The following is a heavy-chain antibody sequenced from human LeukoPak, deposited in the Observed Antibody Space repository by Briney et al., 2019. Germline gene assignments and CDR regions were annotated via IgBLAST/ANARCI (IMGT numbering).Heavy chain of an antibody. J-gene: IGHJ4*02. CDR1: DGSISPYY. V-gene: IGHV4-59*01. D-gene: IGHD6-19*01. Sequence: SETLSLTCTVSDGSISPYYWSWIRQPPGKGLEWIGYISYSGNTNYNPSLKSRVTISVDTSKNQFSLSLISVTAADTAVYYCARGGQLAVPDPFDSWGQGTLVTVSS. CDR3: ARGGQLAVPDPFDS. CDR2: ISYSGNT.